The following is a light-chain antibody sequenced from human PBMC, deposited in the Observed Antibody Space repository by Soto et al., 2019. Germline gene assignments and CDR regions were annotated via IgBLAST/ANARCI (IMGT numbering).Light chain of an antibody. Sequence: DVQMTQSPSSLSASVGDRVTITCRASQSISSYLNWYQQKPGRAPRLLIYAVSILQSGVPSRFSGSGSGIDFTLTISSLQPDDFATYYCQQYNSYWTFGQGTKVEVK. CDR1: QSISSY. J-gene: IGKJ1*01. CDR3: QQYNSYWT. V-gene: IGKV1-39*01. CDR2: AVS.